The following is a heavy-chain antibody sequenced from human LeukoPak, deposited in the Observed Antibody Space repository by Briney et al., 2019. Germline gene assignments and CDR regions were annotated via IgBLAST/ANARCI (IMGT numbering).Heavy chain of an antibody. Sequence: GGSLRLSCAASGFTFSDYYMSWIRQAPGKGLEWVSYINSSGSTIYYADSVKGRFTISRDNAKNSLYLQMNSLRAEDTAVYYCARAPRRSGGSCYYVDYWGQGTLVTVSS. CDR1: GFTFSDYY. J-gene: IGHJ4*02. CDR3: ARAPRRSGGSCYYVDY. D-gene: IGHD2-15*01. V-gene: IGHV3-11*01. CDR2: INSSGSTI.